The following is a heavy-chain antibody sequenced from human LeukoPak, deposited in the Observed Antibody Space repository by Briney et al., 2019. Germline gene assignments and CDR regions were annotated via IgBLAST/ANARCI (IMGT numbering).Heavy chain of an antibody. D-gene: IGHD6-19*01. CDR3: AKEYASGWVDY. CDR1: GFSFGGYG. V-gene: IGHV3-30*18. Sequence: GRSLRLSCAASGFSFGGYGIHWVRQAPGKGLEWVAVISYDGSNKYYADSVKGRFTISRDNSKNTLYLQMNSLGAEDTAVYYCAKEYASGWVDYWGQGTLVTVSS. CDR2: ISYDGSNK. J-gene: IGHJ4*02.